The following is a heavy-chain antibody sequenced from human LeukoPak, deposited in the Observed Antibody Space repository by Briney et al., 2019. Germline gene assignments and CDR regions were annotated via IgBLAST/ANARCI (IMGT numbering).Heavy chain of an antibody. CDR3: ARDSALAQAVMFDY. J-gene: IGHJ4*02. V-gene: IGHV4-38-2*02. D-gene: IGHD6-19*01. CDR2: IDHSGST. Sequence: PSETLSLTCTVSGYSISSGYYWGWIRPPPGKGLEWTGSIDHSGSTYYNPSLKSRITISVAASKNQFSLKLSSVTAADTAVYYCARDSALAQAVMFDYWGQGTLVTVSS. CDR1: GYSISSGYY.